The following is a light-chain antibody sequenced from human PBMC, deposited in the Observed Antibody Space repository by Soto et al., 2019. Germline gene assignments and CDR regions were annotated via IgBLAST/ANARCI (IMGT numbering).Light chain of an antibody. CDR3: AAWDDSLNGWV. CDR2: SKN. CDR1: SSNIGSNT. J-gene: IGLJ3*02. V-gene: IGLV1-44*01. Sequence: QSVLIQPPSASGTPGQRVTISCSGSSSNIGSNTVNWYQQVPGTAPKLLLFSKNQRPPGVPERFSGSKSATSASLAISGLQSEDEADYFCAAWDDSLNGWVFGGGTKVTVL.